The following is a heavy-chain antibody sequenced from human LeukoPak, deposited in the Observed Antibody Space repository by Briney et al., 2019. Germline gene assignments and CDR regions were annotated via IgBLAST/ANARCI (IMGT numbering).Heavy chain of an antibody. D-gene: IGHD3-10*02. CDR1: GITFSSYA. V-gene: IGHV3-23*01. Sequence: GGSLRLSCAASGITFSSYAMSWVRQAPGKGLEWVSRISRDGSSTSYADSVKGRFTISRDNAKNSLYLQMNSLRAEDTAVYYCAELGITMIGGVWGKGTTVTISS. J-gene: IGHJ6*04. CDR3: AELGITMIGGV. CDR2: ISRDGSST.